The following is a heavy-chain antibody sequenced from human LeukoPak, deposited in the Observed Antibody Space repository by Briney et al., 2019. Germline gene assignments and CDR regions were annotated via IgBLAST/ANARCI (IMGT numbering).Heavy chain of an antibody. CDR1: GFTFSSYN. Sequence: GGSLRLSCAASGFTFSSYNMKWVRQAPGEGLEWVSSISRTGTYIYYADSVKGRFTVTRDNAQNSLDLQMNSLRVEDTAVYYCARVLETDCTGGSCYSGLDYWGQGTLVTVSS. V-gene: IGHV3-21*01. CDR2: ISRTGTYI. J-gene: IGHJ4*02. CDR3: ARVLETDCTGGSCYSGLDY. D-gene: IGHD2-15*01.